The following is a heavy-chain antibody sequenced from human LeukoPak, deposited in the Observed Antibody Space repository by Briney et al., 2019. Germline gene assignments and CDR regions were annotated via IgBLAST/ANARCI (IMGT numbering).Heavy chain of an antibody. Sequence: PSETLSLTCTVSGGSISSSSYYWGWIRQPPGKGLEWIGSIYYSGNTYYNPSLKSRVTISIDTSKNQFSLKVSSVTAADTAVYYCARVWWELPGIFDYWGQGTLVTVSS. CDR1: GGSISSSSYY. CDR3: ARVWWELPGIFDY. D-gene: IGHD1-26*01. V-gene: IGHV4-39*07. J-gene: IGHJ4*02. CDR2: IYYSGNT.